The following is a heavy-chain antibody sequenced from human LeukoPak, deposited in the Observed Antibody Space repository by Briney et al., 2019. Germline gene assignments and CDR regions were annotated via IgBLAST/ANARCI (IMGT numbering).Heavy chain of an antibody. CDR2: IYSGGST. J-gene: IGHJ3*02. CDR3: ARDLQRLSSGHDAFDI. D-gene: IGHD3-22*01. Sequence: PPGGSLRLSCAASGFTVSSNYMGWVRQAPGKGLKWVSIIYSGGSTFYADSVKGRFTISRDNAKNSLYLQMNSLRAEDTAVYYCARDLQRLSSGHDAFDIWGQGTMVTVSS. V-gene: IGHV3-53*01. CDR1: GFTVSSNY.